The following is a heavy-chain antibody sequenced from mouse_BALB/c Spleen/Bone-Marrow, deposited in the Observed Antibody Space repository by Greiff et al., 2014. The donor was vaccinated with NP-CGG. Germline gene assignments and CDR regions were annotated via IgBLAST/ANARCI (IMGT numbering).Heavy chain of an antibody. CDR3: VRGGNYRFDY. V-gene: IGHV1-82*01. CDR1: GYAFSSSW. D-gene: IGHD2-1*01. CDR2: IYPGDGDT. J-gene: IGHJ2*01. Sequence: LVESGPGLVKPGASVKISCKASGYAFSSSWMNWVKQRPGQGLEWIGRIYPGDGDTNYNGKFKGKATLTADKSSSTAYMQLSSLTSVDSAVYFCVRGGNYRFDYWGQGTTLTVSS.